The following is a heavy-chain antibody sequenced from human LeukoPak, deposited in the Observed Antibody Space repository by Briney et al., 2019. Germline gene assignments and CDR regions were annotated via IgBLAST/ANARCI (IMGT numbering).Heavy chain of an antibody. CDR1: GGSSTNYY. J-gene: IGHJ3*01. V-gene: IGHV4-4*07. D-gene: IGHD2-8*01. CDR2: IYSSGST. CDR3: ARTSPKNGAFDL. Sequence: SETLSLTCTVSGGSSTNYYWSWIRQPAGKGLEWIGRIYSSGSTNYNPSLNSRVTMSVDTSKNQFSLKLTSVTAADTAVYYCARTSPKNGAFDLWGQGTMVTVSS.